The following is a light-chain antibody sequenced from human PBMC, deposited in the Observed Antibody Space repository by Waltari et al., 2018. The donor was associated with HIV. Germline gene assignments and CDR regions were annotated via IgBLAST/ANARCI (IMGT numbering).Light chain of an antibody. CDR3: QQRSNWPPTYT. V-gene: IGKV3-11*01. CDR1: QSISSY. J-gene: IGKJ2*01. Sequence: EVVSTQSPATLSLSPGERATLSCSASQSISSYLAWYHQRPGQATKLLIYDASTRATGIPARFSGSGSGTDFTLTVSSLEPEDFAIYYCQQRSNWPPTYTFGQGTKLEIK. CDR2: DAS.